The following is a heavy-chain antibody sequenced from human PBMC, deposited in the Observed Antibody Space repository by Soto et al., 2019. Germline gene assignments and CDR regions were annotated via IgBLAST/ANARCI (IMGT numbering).Heavy chain of an antibody. J-gene: IGHJ4*02. V-gene: IGHV3-30*01. CDR1: GFTFRSYA. CDR3: ARGDSNSWSDF. Sequence: PGGSLRLSCAASGFTFRSYAMDWVRQAPGKGLEWVAVISYDGTNKYYAESVKGRFTISRDNSKNTLSLQMNSLRPEDTAVYYCARGDSNSWSDFWGQGTLVTVSS. D-gene: IGHD6-13*01. CDR2: ISYDGTNK.